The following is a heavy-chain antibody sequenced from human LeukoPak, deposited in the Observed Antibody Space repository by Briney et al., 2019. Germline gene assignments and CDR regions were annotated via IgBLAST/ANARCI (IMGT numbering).Heavy chain of an antibody. V-gene: IGHV1-2*02. Sequence: GASVKVSCKASGYTFTGYYMHWVRQAPGQGLEWMGWINPNSGGTNYAQKFQGRVTMTRDTSISTVYMELSSLRSEDTAVYYCARGGWLQWAEFGPWGQGTLVTVSS. J-gene: IGHJ5*02. CDR2: INPNSGGT. CDR3: ARGGWLQWAEFGP. CDR1: GYTFTGYY. D-gene: IGHD5-24*01.